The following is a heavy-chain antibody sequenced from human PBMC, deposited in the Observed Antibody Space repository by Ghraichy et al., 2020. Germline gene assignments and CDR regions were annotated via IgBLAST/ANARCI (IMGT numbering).Heavy chain of an antibody. Sequence: SETLSLTCAVYGGSFSGYYWSWIRQPPGKGLEWIGEINHSGSTNYNPSLKSRVTISVDTSKNQFSLKLSSVTAADTAVYYCARGGEYCSGGSCYSSIDYWGQGTLVTVSS. D-gene: IGHD2-15*01. CDR1: GGSFSGYY. CDR2: INHSGST. CDR3: ARGGEYCSGGSCYSSIDY. J-gene: IGHJ4*02. V-gene: IGHV4-34*01.